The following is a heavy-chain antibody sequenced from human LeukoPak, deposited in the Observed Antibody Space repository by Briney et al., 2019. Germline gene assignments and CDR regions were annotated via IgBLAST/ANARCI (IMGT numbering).Heavy chain of an antibody. J-gene: IGHJ5*02. CDR1: GRSISSYY. CDR3: ARGQPEEQWLVVGNWFDP. CDR2: IYYSGST. V-gene: IGHV4-59*01. Sequence: SETLSLTCTVSGRSISSYYWSWLRQPPGKGLEWIGYIYYSGSTNYNPSLKSRVTISVDTSKNQFSLKLSSVTAADTAVYYCARGQPEEQWLVVGNWFDPWGQGTLVTVSS. D-gene: IGHD6-19*01.